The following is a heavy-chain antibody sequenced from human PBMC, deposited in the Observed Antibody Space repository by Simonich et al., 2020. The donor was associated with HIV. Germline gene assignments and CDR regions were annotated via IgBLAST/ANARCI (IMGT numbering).Heavy chain of an antibody. J-gene: IGHJ6*02. Sequence: QVQLVQSGSELKMPGASVKVSCKASGYTFTTYTMTCVRQAPGQGLEWMGWINHNTGNPPYAQGFTGRFVFSLDTSVSTSYLQISSLKAEDTAVYYCARDGRYYGMDVWGQGTTVTVSS. V-gene: IGHV7-4-1*02. CDR3: ARDGRYYGMDV. CDR1: GYTFTTYT. CDR2: INHNTGNP.